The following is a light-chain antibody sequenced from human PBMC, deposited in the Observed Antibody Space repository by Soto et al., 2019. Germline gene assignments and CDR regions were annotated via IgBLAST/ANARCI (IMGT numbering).Light chain of an antibody. CDR1: QSVSNY. CDR2: DTS. J-gene: IGKJ5*01. V-gene: IGKV3-11*01. CDR3: QQRSNWRIT. Sequence: EIVLTQSPATLSLSPGERATLSCRASQSVSNYLAWYQQKSGQAPRLLIYDTSKTATGIPARFSGSGSGTDFTLTISGLEPEDFAVYYCQQRSNWRITFGQGTRLEIK.